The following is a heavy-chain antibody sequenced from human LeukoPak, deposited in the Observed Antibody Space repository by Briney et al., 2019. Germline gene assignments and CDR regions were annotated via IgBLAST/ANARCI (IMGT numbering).Heavy chain of an antibody. J-gene: IGHJ5*02. CDR3: ARPLRCSGNNCYMDNWFDP. V-gene: IGHV4-59*12. CDR2: TFYSGNA. CDR1: GGSINFYY. Sequence: SETLSLTCTVSGGSINFYYWHWMRQPPGKGLEWIGHTFYSGNAKYNPSLKSRVTISVDTSKNQFSLKLNSVTAADTAVYYCARPLRCSGNNCYMDNWFDPWGQGSLVTVSS. D-gene: IGHD2-2*02.